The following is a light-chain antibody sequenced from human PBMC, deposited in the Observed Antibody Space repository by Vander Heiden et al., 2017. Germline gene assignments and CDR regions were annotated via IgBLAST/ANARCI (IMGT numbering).Light chain of an antibody. J-gene: IGKJ1*01. CDR1: QGVTSRF. CDR3: QQYGSSSWT. CDR2: RAS. Sequence: EIVLTQSPGTLSLSPGERATLSCRASQGVTSRFLAWYQQKSGQAPRLFIYRASSRATGVPDRFSGSGSGTDYTLTISRLEPEDFGVYYCQQYGSSSWTFGQGTNVEIK. V-gene: IGKV3-20*01.